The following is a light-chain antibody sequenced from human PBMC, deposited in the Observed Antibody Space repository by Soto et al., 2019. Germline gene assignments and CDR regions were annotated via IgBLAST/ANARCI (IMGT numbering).Light chain of an antibody. CDR3: QQYGSSPLT. CDR2: GAS. Sequence: EIVLTQSPGTLSLSPGERATLSCRASQSLSSTYLAWYQQKLGQAPRLLIYGASNRATGIPDRFSGSGSGTDFTLTINRLEPEDFAVYYCQQYGSSPLTFGQGTKVEIK. J-gene: IGKJ1*01. V-gene: IGKV3-20*01. CDR1: QSLSSTY.